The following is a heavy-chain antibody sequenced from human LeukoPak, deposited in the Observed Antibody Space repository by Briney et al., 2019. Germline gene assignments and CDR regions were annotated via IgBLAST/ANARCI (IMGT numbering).Heavy chain of an antibody. CDR1: GFTFSSYA. J-gene: IGHJ3*02. Sequence: GGSLRLSCAASGFTFSSYAMSWVRQAPGKGLEWVSSISGNGGSTYYAVSVQGRFTISRDNSKNTLYLQMNSLKVEDTAVYYCAKNRWAARIIIDASDIWGQGTMVTVSS. CDR2: ISGNGGST. D-gene: IGHD6-6*01. V-gene: IGHV3-23*01. CDR3: AKNRWAARIIIDASDI.